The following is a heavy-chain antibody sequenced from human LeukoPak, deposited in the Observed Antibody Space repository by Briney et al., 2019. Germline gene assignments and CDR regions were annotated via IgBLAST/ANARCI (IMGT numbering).Heavy chain of an antibody. CDR2: INPSGGST. Sequence: ASVKVSCKASGYTFTSYYMHWVRQAPGQGLEWMGIINPSGGSTSYAQNFQGRVTMTRDMSTSTVYMELSSLGSEDTAVYYCARDGSSWYHYMDVWGKGTTVTVSS. D-gene: IGHD6-13*01. CDR1: GYTFTSYY. CDR3: ARDGSSWYHYMDV. J-gene: IGHJ6*03. V-gene: IGHV1-46*01.